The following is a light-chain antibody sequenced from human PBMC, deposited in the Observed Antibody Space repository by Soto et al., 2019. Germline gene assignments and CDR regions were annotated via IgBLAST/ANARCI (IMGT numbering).Light chain of an antibody. CDR3: QQSSTTPWT. J-gene: IGKJ1*01. Sequence: DIQMTQSPSSLSASVGDRVTITCRASQSISTYLNWFQQKPGRAPKFLIYLTSTLQSGVPSRFSGSGSGTDFTLTISSLQPEDFATYYCQQSSTTPWTFGQGTKVDVK. CDR2: LTS. CDR1: QSISTY. V-gene: IGKV1-39*01.